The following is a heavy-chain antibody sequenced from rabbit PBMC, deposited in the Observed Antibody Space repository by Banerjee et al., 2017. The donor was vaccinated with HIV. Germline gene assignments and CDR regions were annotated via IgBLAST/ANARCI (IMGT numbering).Heavy chain of an antibody. Sequence: QEQLEESGGGLVKPEGSLTLTCKASGFDFSSCYMTWVRQAPGKGLEWIACIYAGSGDSYYASWAKGRFTISSTSSTTVTLQMTSLTAADTATYFCARQEYAGSPMWGQGTLVTVS. J-gene: IGHJ4*01. CDR2: IYAGSGDS. CDR1: GFDFSSCYM. CDR3: ARQEYAGSPM. D-gene: IGHD4-2*01. V-gene: IGHV1S45*01.